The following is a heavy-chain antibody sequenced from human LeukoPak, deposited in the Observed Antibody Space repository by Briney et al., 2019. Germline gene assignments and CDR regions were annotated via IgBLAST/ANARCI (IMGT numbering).Heavy chain of an antibody. J-gene: IGHJ6*02. D-gene: IGHD3-9*01. CDR1: GGSISSGGYY. Sequence: PSETLSLSCTVSGGSISSGGYYWSWVRQTPGKGLEWIGNIYYSGNTNYNPSLKSRVTISVDTSKNHFSLRLSSVTAADTAVYYCARESDNIFGSMDVWGQGTTVTVSS. CDR3: ARESDNIFGSMDV. V-gene: IGHV4-61*03. CDR2: IYYSGNT.